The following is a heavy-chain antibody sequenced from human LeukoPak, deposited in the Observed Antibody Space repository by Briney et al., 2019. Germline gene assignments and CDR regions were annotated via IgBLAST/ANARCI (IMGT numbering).Heavy chain of an antibody. CDR2: IKQDGSVK. CDR3: ARDTAMVTSVDYYGMDV. CDR1: GFTFSSYW. J-gene: IGHJ6*02. Sequence: PGGSLRLSCAASGFTFSSYWMSWVRQAPGKGLKWVANIKQDGSVKYYVDSEKGRFTISRDNAMNSLYLQMNSLRAEDTAVYYCARDTAMVTSVDYYGMDVWGQGTTVTVSS. D-gene: IGHD5-18*01. V-gene: IGHV3-7*05.